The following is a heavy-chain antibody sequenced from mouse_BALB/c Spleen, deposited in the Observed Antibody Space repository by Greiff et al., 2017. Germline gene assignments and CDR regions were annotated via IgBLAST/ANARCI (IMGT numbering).Heavy chain of an antibody. CDR1: GFTFSSYA. CDR3: TRHVYDERVWFAY. Sequence: EVQLVESGGGLVKPGGSLKLSCAASGFTFSSYAMSWVRQTPEKRLEWVATISSGGSYTYYPDSVKGRFTISRDNAKNTLYLQMSSLRSEDTAMYYCTRHVYDERVWFAYGGQGTVVTVCA. V-gene: IGHV5-9-3*01. CDR2: ISSGGSYT. J-gene: IGHJ3*01. D-gene: IGHD2-14*01.